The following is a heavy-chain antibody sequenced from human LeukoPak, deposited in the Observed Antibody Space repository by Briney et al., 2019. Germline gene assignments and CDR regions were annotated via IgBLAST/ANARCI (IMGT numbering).Heavy chain of an antibody. CDR1: GFTFDDYT. CDR3: AKHGNGQLYNWFDP. Sequence: PGGSLRLSCAASGFTFDDYTMHWVRQAPGKGLEWVSLISWDGGSTYYADSVKGRFTISRDNSKNTLYLQMNSLRAEDTAIYYCAKHGNGQLYNWFDPWGQGTLVTVSS. J-gene: IGHJ5*02. D-gene: IGHD6-6*01. V-gene: IGHV3-43*01. CDR2: ISWDGGST.